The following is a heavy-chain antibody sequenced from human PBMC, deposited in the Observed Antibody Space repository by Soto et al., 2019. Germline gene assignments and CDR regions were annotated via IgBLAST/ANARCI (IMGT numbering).Heavy chain of an antibody. V-gene: IGHV3-33*01. Sequence: VQLVESGGGVVQPGRSLRLSCAASGFTFSSYGMHWVRQAPGKGLEWVAVIWYDGSNKYYADSVKGRFTISRDNSKNTLYLQMNSLRAEDTAVYYCAREFEGELTTYYYYYGMDVWGQLTTVTVSS. D-gene: IGHD4-17*01. CDR1: GFTFSSYG. CDR3: AREFEGELTTYYYYYGMDV. J-gene: IGHJ6*02. CDR2: IWYDGSNK.